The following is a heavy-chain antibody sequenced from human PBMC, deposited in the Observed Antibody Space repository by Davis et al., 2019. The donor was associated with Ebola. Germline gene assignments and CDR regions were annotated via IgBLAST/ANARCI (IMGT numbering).Heavy chain of an antibody. Sequence: MPSETLSLTCTVSGGSISSGDYYWSWIRQPPGKGLEWIGYIYYSWSTYYNPSLKSRVTISVDTSKNQFSLKLSSVTAPDTAVYYCARGGSWYLNWFDPWGQGTLVTVSS. CDR1: GGSISSGDYY. V-gene: IGHV4-30-4*01. CDR3: ARGGSWYLNWFDP. J-gene: IGHJ5*02. CDR2: IYYSWST. D-gene: IGHD6-13*01.